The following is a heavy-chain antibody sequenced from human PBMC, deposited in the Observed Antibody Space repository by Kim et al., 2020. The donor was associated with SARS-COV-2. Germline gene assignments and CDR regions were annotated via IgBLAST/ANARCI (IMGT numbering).Heavy chain of an antibody. J-gene: IGHJ6*02. CDR3: ARESCGGDCYGPAYYYYGMDV. Sequence: GGSLRLSCAVSGFTFSSYSMNWVRQAPGKGLEWVSYISSSSSTIYYADSVKGRFTISRDNAKNSLYLQMNSLRDEDTAVYYCARESCGGDCYGPAYYYYGMDVWGQGTTVTVSS. CDR2: ISSSSSTI. CDR1: GFTFSSYS. D-gene: IGHD2-21*02. V-gene: IGHV3-48*02.